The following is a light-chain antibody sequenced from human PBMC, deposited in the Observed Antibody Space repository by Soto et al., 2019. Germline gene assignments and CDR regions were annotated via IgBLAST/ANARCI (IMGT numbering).Light chain of an antibody. Sequence: QSVLTQPASVSGSPGQSITSSCAGTSSDVGGYTYVSWYQQHPGKAPKLMIYDVSNRPSGVSNRFSGSKSGNTASLTISGXQAEDETDYYCTSYTSSSTPYVFGGGTKVTVL. CDR3: TSYTSSSTPYV. V-gene: IGLV2-14*01. CDR1: SSDVGGYTY. CDR2: DVS. J-gene: IGLJ1*01.